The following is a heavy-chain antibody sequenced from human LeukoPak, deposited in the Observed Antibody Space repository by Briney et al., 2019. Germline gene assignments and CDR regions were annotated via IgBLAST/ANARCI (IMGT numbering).Heavy chain of an antibody. D-gene: IGHD3-22*01. Sequence: GGSLRLSCAASGFTFSSYGMHWVRQAPGKGLEWVSVFYSGGRTHYADSVKGRFTISRDNSKNTLYLQMNSLRAEDTAVYYCARLDSSGYRSFDYWGQGTLVTVSS. CDR1: GFTFSSYG. V-gene: IGHV3-53*01. CDR3: ARLDSSGYRSFDY. CDR2: FYSGGRT. J-gene: IGHJ4*02.